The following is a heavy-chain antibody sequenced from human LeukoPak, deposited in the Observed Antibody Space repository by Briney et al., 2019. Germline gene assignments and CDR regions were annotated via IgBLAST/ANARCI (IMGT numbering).Heavy chain of an antibody. V-gene: IGHV4-59*08. CDR2: IHHTGST. Sequence: PSETLSLTCTVSGGSISRYHWSWVRQPPGKGLERIGYIHHTGSTNFNPSLKSRVTMSVDTSENQFSLQLSSVTAADTALYYCATHDGSSWFYFDYWSQGTLVTVSS. CDR3: ATHDGSSWFYFDY. J-gene: IGHJ4*02. CDR1: GGSISRYH. D-gene: IGHD6-13*01.